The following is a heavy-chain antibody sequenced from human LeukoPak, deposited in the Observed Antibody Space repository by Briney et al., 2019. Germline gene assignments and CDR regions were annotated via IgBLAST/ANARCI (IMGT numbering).Heavy chain of an antibody. CDR3: ARVYGGSTPYFDY. J-gene: IGHJ4*02. CDR2: IYYSGST. V-gene: IGHV4-59*01. Sequence: SQTLSLTCTVSGGSISSYYWSWIRQPPGKGLEWIGYIYYSGSTNYNPSLKSRVTISVDTSKNQFSLKLSSVTAADTAVYYCARVYGGSTPYFDYWGQGTLVTVSS. D-gene: IGHD1-26*01. CDR1: GGSISSYY.